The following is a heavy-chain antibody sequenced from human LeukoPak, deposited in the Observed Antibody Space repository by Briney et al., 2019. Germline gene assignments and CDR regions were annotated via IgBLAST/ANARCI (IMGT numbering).Heavy chain of an antibody. Sequence: SETLSLTCTVSGGSISPYYYNWIRQPPGKGLEWIGYIYYSGSTNYNPSLNPSLKSRVTMSVDTSKNQFSLKLSSVTAADTAVYYCARAPPWFDTWGPGTLVTVSS. J-gene: IGHJ5*02. V-gene: IGHV4-59*01. CDR3: ARAPPWFDT. CDR1: GGSISPYY. CDR2: IYYSGST.